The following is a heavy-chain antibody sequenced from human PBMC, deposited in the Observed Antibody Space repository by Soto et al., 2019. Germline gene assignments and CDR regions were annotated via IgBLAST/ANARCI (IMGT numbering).Heavy chain of an antibody. CDR3: AKDSEYSSSSRGLYYYYYYMDI. J-gene: IGHJ6*03. CDR1: GFTFSSYA. Sequence: GGSLRLSCAASGFTFSSYAMSWVRQAPGKGLEWVSAISGSGGSTYYADSVKGRFTISRDNSKNTLYLQMNSLRAEDTAVYYCAKDSEYSSSSRGLYYYYYYMDIWGKGTTVTVSS. CDR2: ISGSGGST. D-gene: IGHD6-6*01. V-gene: IGHV3-23*01.